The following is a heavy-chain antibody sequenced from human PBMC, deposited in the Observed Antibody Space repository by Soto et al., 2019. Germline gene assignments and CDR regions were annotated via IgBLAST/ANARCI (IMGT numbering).Heavy chain of an antibody. CDR2: ISSSSSYI. Sequence: GGSLRLSCAASGFTFSSYSMNWVRQAPGKGLEWVSSISSSSSYIYYADSVKGRFTISRDNAKNSLYLQMNSLRAEDTAVYYCERETAYRSSWYGAFDIWGQVKMVTVSS. V-gene: IGHV3-21*01. J-gene: IGHJ3*02. CDR3: ERETAYRSSWYGAFDI. D-gene: IGHD6-13*01. CDR1: GFTFSSYS.